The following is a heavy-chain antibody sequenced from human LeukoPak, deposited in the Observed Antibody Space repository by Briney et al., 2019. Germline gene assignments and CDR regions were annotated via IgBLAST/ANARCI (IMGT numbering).Heavy chain of an antibody. CDR3: AKGSLPVVVVAATLA. J-gene: IGHJ4*02. D-gene: IGHD2-15*01. Sequence: GGSLRLSCAASGFTFSSYAMSWVRQAPGKGLEWVSAISGSGGSTYYADSVKGRFTISRDNSKNTLYLQMNSLRAEDAAVYYCAKGSLPVVVVAATLAWGQGTLVTVSS. CDR1: GFTFSSYA. CDR2: ISGSGGST. V-gene: IGHV3-23*01.